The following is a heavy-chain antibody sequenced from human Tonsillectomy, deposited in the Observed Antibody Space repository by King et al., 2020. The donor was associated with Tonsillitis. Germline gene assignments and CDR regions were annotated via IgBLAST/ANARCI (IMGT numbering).Heavy chain of an antibody. Sequence: VQLQESGPGLVKPSQNLSLTCTVSGGSISSGGYYWSWIRQHPGQGLEWIGYIYYSGSTYYNPSLKSRVTISVDTSKNQFSLKLSSVTAADTAVYYCASSITIFGVVPIWGQGTMVTVSS. CDR3: ASSITIFGVVPI. J-gene: IGHJ3*02. V-gene: IGHV4-31*03. CDR1: GGSISSGGYY. CDR2: IYYSGST. D-gene: IGHD3-3*01.